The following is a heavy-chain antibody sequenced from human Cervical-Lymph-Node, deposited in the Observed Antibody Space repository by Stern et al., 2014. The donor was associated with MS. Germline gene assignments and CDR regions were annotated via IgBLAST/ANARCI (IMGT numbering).Heavy chain of an antibody. Sequence: QVTLRESGPTLVKPTQTLTLTCTFSGFSLSTSGVGVGWIRQPPGKALEWLAIIYWYDDKRYSPSLKSRLTIAKYTSKTQVVLTMTNMDPVDTATYYCARNSNYYDRSDLFDYWGQGSLVTVSS. CDR2: IYWYDDK. V-gene: IGHV2-5*01. D-gene: IGHD3-22*01. CDR1: GFSLSTSGVG. J-gene: IGHJ4*02. CDR3: ARNSNYYDRSDLFDY.